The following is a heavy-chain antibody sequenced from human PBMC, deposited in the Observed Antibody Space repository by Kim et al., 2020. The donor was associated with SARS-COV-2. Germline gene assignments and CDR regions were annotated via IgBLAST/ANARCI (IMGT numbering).Heavy chain of an antibody. J-gene: IGHJ4*02. D-gene: IGHD3-10*01. Sequence: SETLSLTCAVYGGSFSGYYWSWIRQPPGKGLEWIGEINHSGSTNYNPSLKSRVTISVDTSKNQFSLKLSSVTAADTAVYYCARGRVTMVRGVIITADFDYWGQGTLVTVSS. CDR1: GGSFSGYY. CDR2: INHSGST. CDR3: ARGRVTMVRGVIITADFDY. V-gene: IGHV4-34*01.